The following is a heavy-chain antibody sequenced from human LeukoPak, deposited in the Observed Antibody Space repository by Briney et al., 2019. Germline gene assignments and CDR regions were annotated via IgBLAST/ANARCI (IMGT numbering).Heavy chain of an antibody. J-gene: IGHJ5*01. Sequence: PGGSLRLSCVASLWNYRRRQMSELGQAPGKGLEWVSIIYSGGNTYYADSVKGRFTISRDNSKNTLYLQMNSLRAEDTAVYYFAILGHFTRVRVCSVDWFHSWGQGTLVTVSS. V-gene: IGHV3-66*04. CDR2: IYSGGNT. CDR1: LWNYRRRQ. CDR3: AILGHFTRVRVCSVDWFHS. D-gene: IGHD3-3*02.